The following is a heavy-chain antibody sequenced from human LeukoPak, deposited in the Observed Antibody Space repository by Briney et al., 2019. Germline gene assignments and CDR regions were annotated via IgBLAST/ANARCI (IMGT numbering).Heavy chain of an antibody. Sequence: SETLSLTCAVSGYSISSGYYWGWIRQPPGKGLEWIGSIYHSGSTYYNPSLKSRVTISVDTSKNQFSLKLSSVTAADTAVYYCARQPDARPGYFQHRGQGTLVTVSS. CDR1: GYSISSGYY. CDR3: ARQPDARPGYFQH. CDR2: IYHSGST. V-gene: IGHV4-38-2*01. D-gene: IGHD1-14*01. J-gene: IGHJ1*01.